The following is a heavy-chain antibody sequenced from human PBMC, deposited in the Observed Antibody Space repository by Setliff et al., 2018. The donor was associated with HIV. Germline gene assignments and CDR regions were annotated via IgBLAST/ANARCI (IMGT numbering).Heavy chain of an antibody. V-gene: IGHV3-23*01. D-gene: IGHD1-26*01. CDR1: GFSFSNYG. Sequence: LRLSCAGSGFSFSNYGMHWVRQTPDKGLEWISAIGISGGDTYYADSVQGRFTISRDDSTNTVSLQMNSLKSDDTAVYYCTTENHSYCGRGTLVTVSS. CDR3: TTENHSY. J-gene: IGHJ4*02. CDR2: IGISGGDT.